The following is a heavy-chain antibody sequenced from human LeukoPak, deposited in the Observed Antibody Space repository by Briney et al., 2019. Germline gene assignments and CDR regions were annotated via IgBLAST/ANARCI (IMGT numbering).Heavy chain of an antibody. Sequence: SETLSLTCAVYGGSFSGYYWSWIRQPPGKGLEWIGVINHSGSTNYNPSLKSRVTISVDTSKNQFSLKLSSVTAADTAVYYCARGATDTYGSGSYYLDYWGQGTLVTVSS. J-gene: IGHJ4*02. CDR1: GGSFSGYY. V-gene: IGHV4-34*01. CDR3: ARGATDTYGSGSYYLDY. CDR2: INHSGST. D-gene: IGHD3-10*01.